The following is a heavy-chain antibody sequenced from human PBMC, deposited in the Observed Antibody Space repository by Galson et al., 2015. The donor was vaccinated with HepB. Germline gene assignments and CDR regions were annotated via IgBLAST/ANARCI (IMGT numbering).Heavy chain of an antibody. V-gene: IGHV7-4-1*02. D-gene: IGHD2/OR15-2a*01. CDR1: GYPFTSYA. CDR2: INTSTGKP. J-gene: IGHJ4*02. CDR3: ARTFYCDY. Sequence: SVKVSCKASGYPFTSYAINWVRQAPGQGLEWMGWINTSTGKPTYAQGFTGRFVFSLDTSVNTAFLQINSLNAEDTAVYFCARTFYCDYWGQGALVTVAS.